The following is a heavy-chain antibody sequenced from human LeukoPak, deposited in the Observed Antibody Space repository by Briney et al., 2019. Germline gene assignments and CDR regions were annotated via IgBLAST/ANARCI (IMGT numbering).Heavy chain of an antibody. J-gene: IGHJ4*02. Sequence: GGSLRLSCAASGFTFSSHSMNWVRQAPGKGLEWVSSISSSSSYIYYADSVKGRFTISRDNSKNTLYLQMNSLRAEDTAVYYCAKPDEYSSSWYVSYDYWGQGTLVTVSS. D-gene: IGHD6-13*01. CDR1: GFTFSSHS. CDR2: ISSSSSYI. V-gene: IGHV3-21*01. CDR3: AKPDEYSSSWYVSYDY.